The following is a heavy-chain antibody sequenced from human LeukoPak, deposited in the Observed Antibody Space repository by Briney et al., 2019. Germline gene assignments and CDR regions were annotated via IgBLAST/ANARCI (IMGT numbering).Heavy chain of an antibody. V-gene: IGHV1-2*02. J-gene: IGHJ4*02. D-gene: IGHD3-3*02. Sequence: GASLKVSCKASGYTFSDLYIHWVRQAPGQGLEYVGWITPNSGDTYSPHTFQGRVTMTREASISTAYMELSSLRSDDTAVYLCARVRLADERAWAYWGQGTLVTVSS. CDR1: GYTFSDLY. CDR2: ITPNSGDT. CDR3: ARVRLADERAWAY.